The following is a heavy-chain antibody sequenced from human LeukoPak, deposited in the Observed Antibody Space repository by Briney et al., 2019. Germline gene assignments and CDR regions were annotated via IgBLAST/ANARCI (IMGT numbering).Heavy chain of an antibody. D-gene: IGHD1-26*01. CDR3: ARGAGGIDAFDI. CDR1: GYTFTSYY. J-gene: IGHJ3*02. CDR2: IIPIFGTA. V-gene: IGHV1-69*13. Sequence: SVKVSCKASGYTFTSYYMHWVRQAPGQGLEWMGGIIPIFGTANYAQKFQGRVTITADESTSTAYMELSSLRSEDTAVYYCARGAGGIDAFDIWGQGTMVTVSS.